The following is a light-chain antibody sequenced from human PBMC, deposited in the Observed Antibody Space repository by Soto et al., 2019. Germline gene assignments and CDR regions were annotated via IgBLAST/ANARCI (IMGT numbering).Light chain of an antibody. CDR3: QSYDSSLSAYV. CDR2: VNN. CDR1: NSNIGAGYD. Sequence: QSALTQPPSVSGAPGQRVTISCTGSNSNIGAGYDVHWYQQLPRTAPKLLIYVNNNRPSGVPDRFSGSKSDTSASLAITGLQAEDEADYYCQSYDSSLSAYVFGTGTKLTVL. J-gene: IGLJ1*01. V-gene: IGLV1-40*01.